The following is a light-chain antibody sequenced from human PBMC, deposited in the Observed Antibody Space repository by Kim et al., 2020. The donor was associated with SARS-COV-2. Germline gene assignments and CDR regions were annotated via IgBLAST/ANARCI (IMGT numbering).Light chain of an antibody. CDR2: SAS. V-gene: IGKV3-20*01. CDR3: QQFANSLGT. Sequence: EIVLTQSPGTLSLSPGERATLSCRASQNINSKYLAWYQQKPGQAPRLLIYSASSRATGIPDRFSGSGSGADFTLTINRLEPEDFAVYYCQQFANSLGTFGQGTKLEI. CDR1: QNINSKY. J-gene: IGKJ2*01.